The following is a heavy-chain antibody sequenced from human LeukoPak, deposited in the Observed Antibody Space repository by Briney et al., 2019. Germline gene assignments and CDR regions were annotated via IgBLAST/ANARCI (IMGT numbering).Heavy chain of an antibody. CDR1: GYTFTSYG. Sequence: GASVKVSCKASGYTFTSYGISWVRQAPGQGLEWMGWISAYNGNTNYAQKLQGRVTMTTDTSTSTAYMELRSLRSDDTAVYYCARARAARRGTYYFDYWGQGTLVTVSS. CDR3: ARARAARRGTYYFDY. CDR2: ISAYNGNT. V-gene: IGHV1-18*01. J-gene: IGHJ4*02. D-gene: IGHD6-6*01.